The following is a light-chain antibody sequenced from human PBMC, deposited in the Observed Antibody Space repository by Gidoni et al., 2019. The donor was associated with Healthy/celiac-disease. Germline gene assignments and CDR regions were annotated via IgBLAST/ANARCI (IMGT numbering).Light chain of an antibody. Sequence: QSVLTQPPSVSGDPVQRVTISCTGSSSNIGAGYDVHWYQQLPGTAPKLLIYGNSNRPSGVPDRFSGSKSGTSASLAITGLQAEDEADYYCQSYDSSLSGYVFGTGTKVTVX. CDR3: QSYDSSLSGYV. CDR1: SSNIGAGYD. J-gene: IGLJ1*01. CDR2: GNS. V-gene: IGLV1-40*01.